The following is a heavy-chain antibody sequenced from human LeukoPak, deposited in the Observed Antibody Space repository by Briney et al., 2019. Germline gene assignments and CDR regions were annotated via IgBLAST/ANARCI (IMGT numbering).Heavy chain of an antibody. Sequence: ASVTVSCKASGYSFNSVGMNWVRQAPGQGLEWMGWINTNTGNPTYAQGFTGRFVFSLDTSVSTAYLQISSLKAEDTAVYYCARDPYYYGSGSYLPQEYNWFDPWGQGTLVTVSS. D-gene: IGHD3-10*01. V-gene: IGHV7-4-1*02. CDR3: ARDPYYYGSGSYLPQEYNWFDP. CDR2: INTNTGNP. J-gene: IGHJ5*02. CDR1: GYSFNSVG.